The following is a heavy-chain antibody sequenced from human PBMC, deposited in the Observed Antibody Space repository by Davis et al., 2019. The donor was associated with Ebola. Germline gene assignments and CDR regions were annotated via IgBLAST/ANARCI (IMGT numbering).Heavy chain of an antibody. CDR3: ARDLAYHEGGGDFDAFDM. J-gene: IGHJ3*02. D-gene: IGHD2-21*02. V-gene: IGHV3-7*01. CDR1: GFTFRSCW. Sequence: GESLKISCAASGFTFRSCWMTWVRQAPGRGLEWVANIKSDGSEMSYVDSVKGRFTISIDNAKNSLYLQMNSLRVEDTAVYYCARDLAYHEGGGDFDAFDMWGQGTMVTVSS. CDR2: IKSDGSEM.